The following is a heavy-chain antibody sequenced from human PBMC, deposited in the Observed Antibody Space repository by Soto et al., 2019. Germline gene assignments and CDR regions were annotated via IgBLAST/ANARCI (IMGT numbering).Heavy chain of an antibody. V-gene: IGHV4-34*01. CDR3: ARVMVRGARKFDP. J-gene: IGHJ5*02. D-gene: IGHD3-10*01. CDR1: GGSFSGYY. CDR2: INHSGST. Sequence: PSETLSLTCAVYGGSFSGYYWSWIRQPPEKGLEWIGEINHSGSTNYNPSLKSRVTISVDTSKNQFSLKLSSVTAADTAVYYCARVMVRGARKFDPWGQGTLVTVSS.